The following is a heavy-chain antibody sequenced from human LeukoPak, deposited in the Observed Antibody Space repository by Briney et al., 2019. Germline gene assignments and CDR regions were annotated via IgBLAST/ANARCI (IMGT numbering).Heavy chain of an antibody. Sequence: GASVKVSCKPSGYTFTDSYIHWVRQAPGVGLQWMGWISPNNGDTKYVEDFQDRVTMTRDTSISTAYMELTGLTPDDTAVYYCVRSPIGASAYWGRGTLVTVSS. V-gene: IGHV1-2*02. CDR3: VRSPIGASAY. D-gene: IGHD3-10*01. CDR1: GYTFTDSY. J-gene: IGHJ4*02. CDR2: ISPNNGDT.